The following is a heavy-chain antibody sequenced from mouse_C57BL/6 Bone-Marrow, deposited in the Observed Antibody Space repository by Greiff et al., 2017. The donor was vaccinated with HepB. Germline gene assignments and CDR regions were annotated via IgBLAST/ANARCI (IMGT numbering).Heavy chain of an antibody. D-gene: IGHD1-1*01. CDR3: ARRGYGSGVAY. CDR2: IYPRSGNT. V-gene: IGHV1-81*01. Sequence: QVQLQQSGAELARPGASVKLSCKASGYTFTSYGISWVKQRTGQGLEWIGEIYPRSGNTYYNEKFKGKATLTAYKSYSTAYMELRNLTSEDSAVYFCARRGYGSGVAYWGQVTLVTVSA. CDR1: GYTFTSYG. J-gene: IGHJ3*01.